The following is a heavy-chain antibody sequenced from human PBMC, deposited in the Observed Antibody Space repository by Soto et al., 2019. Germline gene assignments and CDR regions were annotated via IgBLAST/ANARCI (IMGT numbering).Heavy chain of an antibody. D-gene: IGHD2-15*01. CDR1: GYTFTSFG. J-gene: IGHJ3*02. CDR2: ISAYNGNT. CDR3: ARAHRGGTDAFDI. V-gene: IGHV1-18*01. Sequence: QVQLVQSGAEVKKPGASVKVSCKASGYTFTSFGISWVRQAPGQGLEWMGWISAYNGNTNYAENLQGRVTMTTDTSTRTAYMELRSLRSDATAVYYCARAHRGGTDAFDIRGQGTMVTVSS.